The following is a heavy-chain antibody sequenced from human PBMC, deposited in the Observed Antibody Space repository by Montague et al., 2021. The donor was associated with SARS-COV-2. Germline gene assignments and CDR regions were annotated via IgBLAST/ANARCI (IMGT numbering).Heavy chain of an antibody. Sequence: SETLSLTCTVSGDSVSNDRYSWGWIRQAPGKGLDWIGNIYFLGNTYYTPSLKSRVTMSVDTSKNQLSLTLTSVTAADTAFYYCARAAMIRGVFTSWFDRWGQGTQVTVSS. CDR3: ARAAMIRGVFTSWFDR. J-gene: IGHJ5*02. V-gene: IGHV4-39*01. CDR2: IYFLGNT. CDR1: GDSVSNDRYS. D-gene: IGHD3-10*01.